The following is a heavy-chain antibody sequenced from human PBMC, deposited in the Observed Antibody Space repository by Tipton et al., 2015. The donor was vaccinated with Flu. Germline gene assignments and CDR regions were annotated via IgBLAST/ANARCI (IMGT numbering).Heavy chain of an antibody. Sequence: SLRLSCTTSGFTISDYELSWVRQAPGKGLEWVSDISRSGSSTNYADSVKGRFTISRDNAKSSLYLQMNSLRSEDTAVYYCAREARGLGHNFDFRGRGTLVTVSS. D-gene: IGHD2-15*01. J-gene: IGHJ4*02. V-gene: IGHV3-11*06. CDR1: GFTISDYE. CDR2: ISRSGSST. CDR3: AREARGLGHNFDF.